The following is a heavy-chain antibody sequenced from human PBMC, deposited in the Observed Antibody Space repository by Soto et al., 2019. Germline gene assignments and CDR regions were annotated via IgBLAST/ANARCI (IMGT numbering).Heavy chain of an antibody. D-gene: IGHD1-1*01. CDR1: GFTLGTYA. V-gene: IGHV3-30-3*01. Sequence: GGSLRLSCVASGFTLGTYAIHWVHQAPGKGLQWVALISYEGSNTYYADSVKGRFTVSRDNSKSTLYLQMNSLRPEDTGVYYCARVTPGNNLYYFSGMDVWGQGTSVTVSS. CDR3: ARVTPGNNLYYFSGMDV. J-gene: IGHJ6*02. CDR2: ISYEGSNT.